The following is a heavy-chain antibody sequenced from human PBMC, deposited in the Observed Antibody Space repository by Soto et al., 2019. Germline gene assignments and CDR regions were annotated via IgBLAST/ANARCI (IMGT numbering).Heavy chain of an antibody. CDR1: GGTFSSYA. Sequence: SVKVSCKASGGTFSSYAISWVRQAPGQGLEWMGGIIPIFGTSNYAQMFQGRVTITADDATNTAYMELRSLTSDDTAVYFCARDWKGAEGFDPWGQGTLVTVSS. V-gene: IGHV1-69*13. CDR3: ARDWKGAEGFDP. CDR2: IIPIFGTS. J-gene: IGHJ5*02. D-gene: IGHD1-1*01.